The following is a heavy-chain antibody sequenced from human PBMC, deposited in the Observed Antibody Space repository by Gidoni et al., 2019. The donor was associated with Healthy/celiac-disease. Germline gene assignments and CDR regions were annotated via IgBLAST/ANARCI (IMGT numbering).Heavy chain of an antibody. J-gene: IGHJ4*02. V-gene: IGHV3-23*01. CDR3: ARMDIVATMTYYFDY. CDR2: ISGSGGST. D-gene: IGHD5-12*01. CDR1: GFTFSSYA. Sequence: EVQLLESGGGLVQPGGSLRLSCAASGFTFSSYAMSWVRQAPGKGLEWVSAISGSGGSTYYADSVKGRFTISRDNSKNTLYLQMNSLRAEDTAVYYCARMDIVATMTYYFDYWGQGTLVTVSS.